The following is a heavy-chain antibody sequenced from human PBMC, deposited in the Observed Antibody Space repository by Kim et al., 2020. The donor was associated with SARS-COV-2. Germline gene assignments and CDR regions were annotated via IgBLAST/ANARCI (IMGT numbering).Heavy chain of an antibody. V-gene: IGHV3-43*02. D-gene: IGHD3-22*01. CDR2: ISGDGGST. CDR3: VKGPVVTRYYYYGMDV. J-gene: IGHJ6*02. CDR1: GFTFDDHA. Sequence: GGSLRLSCAASGFTFDDHAMHWVPQAPGKGLEWVSLISGDGGSTYYADSVEGRFIISRDNSKNSLYLQMNSLRTEDTALYYCVKGPVVTRYYYYGMDVWGQGTTVTVSS.